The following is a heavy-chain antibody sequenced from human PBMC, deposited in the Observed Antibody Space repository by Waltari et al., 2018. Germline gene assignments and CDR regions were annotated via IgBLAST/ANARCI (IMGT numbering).Heavy chain of an antibody. Sequence: QVQLQQWGAGLLKPSETLSLTCAVYGGSFSGYYWSWIRQPPGKGLEWIGEINHRGSTNYNPSLKSRVTISVDPSKNQFSLKLSSVTAADTAVYYCARKRTVGFDPWGQGTLVTVSS. V-gene: IGHV4-34*01. J-gene: IGHJ5*02. CDR3: ARKRTVGFDP. CDR2: INHRGST. CDR1: GGSFSGYY.